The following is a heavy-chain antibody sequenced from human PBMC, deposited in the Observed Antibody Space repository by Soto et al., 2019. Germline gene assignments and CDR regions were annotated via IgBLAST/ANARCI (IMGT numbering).Heavy chain of an antibody. CDR3: AKPIFTFSSTSCPYYFDY. D-gene: IGHD2-2*01. J-gene: IGHJ4*02. V-gene: IGHV3-23*01. CDR2: ISGSGGST. Sequence: GGSLRLSCAASGFTFSSYAMSWVRQAPGKGLEWVSAISGSGGSTYYADSVKGRFTIARDNSKNTLYLQMNSLRAEDTAVYYYAKPIFTFSSTSCPYYFDYWGQGTLVTVSS. CDR1: GFTFSSYA.